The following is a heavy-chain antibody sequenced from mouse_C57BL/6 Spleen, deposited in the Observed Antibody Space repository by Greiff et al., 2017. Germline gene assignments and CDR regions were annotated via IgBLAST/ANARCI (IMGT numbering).Heavy chain of an antibody. CDR2: ISSGGDYI. D-gene: IGHD2-5*01. CDR1: GFTFSSYA. Sequence: VQLKESGEGLVKPGGSLKLSCAASGFTFSSYAMSWVRQTPEKRLEWVAYISSGGDYIYYADTVKGRFTISRDNARNTLYLQMSSLKSEDTAMYYCTRAYYSNYPYYAMDYWGQGTSVTVSS. CDR3: TRAYYSNYPYYAMDY. V-gene: IGHV5-9-1*02. J-gene: IGHJ4*01.